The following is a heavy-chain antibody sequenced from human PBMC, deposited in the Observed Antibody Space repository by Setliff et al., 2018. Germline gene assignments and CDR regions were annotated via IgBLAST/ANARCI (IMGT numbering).Heavy chain of an antibody. CDR3: ASDYDSSGYLVY. J-gene: IGHJ4*01. V-gene: IGHV1-8*02. CDR1: GYSFTNYD. Sequence: ASVKVSCKASGYSFTNYDINWVRRATGQGLEWMGWINPNSGNTDYAQKFQGRVTMTTNTSINTAYMELSSLRFEDTAVYYCASDYDSSGYLVYWGQGTLVTVSS. CDR2: INPNSGNT. D-gene: IGHD3-22*01.